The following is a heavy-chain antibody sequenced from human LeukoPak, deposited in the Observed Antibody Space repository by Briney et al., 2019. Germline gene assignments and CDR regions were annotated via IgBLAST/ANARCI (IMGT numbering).Heavy chain of an antibody. CDR1: GGSIISHY. V-gene: IGHV4-4*07. CDR3: ARSRHSEYHYDAGGYPLNWFDS. D-gene: IGHD3-22*01. J-gene: IGHJ5*01. CDR2: IYSSGGT. Sequence: TSETLSLTCSVSGGSIISHYWTWIRQPAGKGLEWIGRIYSSGGTNYSPSLKSRVTMSVDTSKNQFSLKLTSVTAADTAVYYCARSRHSEYHYDAGGYPLNWFDSWGQGTQVTVSA.